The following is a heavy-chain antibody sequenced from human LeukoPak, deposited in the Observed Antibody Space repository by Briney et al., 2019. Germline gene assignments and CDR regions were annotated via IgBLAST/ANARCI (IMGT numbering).Heavy chain of an antibody. Sequence: SETLSLTCTVSGGSISSYYWGWIRQPPGKGLEWIGSIYHSGSTYYNPSLKSRVTISVDTSKNQFSLKLSSVTAADTAVYYCARANHYDSTQDYFDYWGQGTLVTVSS. D-gene: IGHD3-22*01. J-gene: IGHJ4*02. CDR3: ARANHYDSTQDYFDY. CDR1: GGSISSYY. CDR2: IYHSGST. V-gene: IGHV4-38-2*02.